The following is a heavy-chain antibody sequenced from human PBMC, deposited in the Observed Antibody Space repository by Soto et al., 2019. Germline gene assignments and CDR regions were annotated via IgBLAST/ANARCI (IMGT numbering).Heavy chain of an antibody. D-gene: IGHD1-1*01. J-gene: IGHJ3*02. CDR1: GFTFSSYS. CDR3: ASWLRNDGPDDAFDI. Sequence: GGSLRLSCAASGFTFSSYSMNWVRQAPGKGLEWVSSISSSSGYIYYADSVKGRFTISRDNAKNSLYLQMNSLRAEDTAVYYCASWLRNDGPDDAFDIWGQGTMVTVSS. CDR2: ISSSSGYI. V-gene: IGHV3-21*01.